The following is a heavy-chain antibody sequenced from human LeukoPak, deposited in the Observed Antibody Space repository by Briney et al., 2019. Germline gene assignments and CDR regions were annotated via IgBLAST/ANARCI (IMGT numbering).Heavy chain of an antibody. CDR3: ARDAPIYYFDY. CDR2: ISWNSGTI. Sequence: PGRSLRLSCAASGFTFDDYAMHWVRQAPGKGLEWVSGISWNSGTIYYADSVKGRFTISRDNAKNSLYLQMNSLRAEDTAVYYCARDAPIYYFDYWGQGTLVTVSS. J-gene: IGHJ4*02. V-gene: IGHV3-9*01. CDR1: GFTFDDYA.